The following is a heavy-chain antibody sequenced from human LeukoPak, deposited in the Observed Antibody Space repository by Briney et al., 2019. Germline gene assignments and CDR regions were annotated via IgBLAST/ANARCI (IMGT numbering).Heavy chain of an antibody. CDR2: IYYSGST. V-gene: IGHV4-39*07. Sequence: SETLSLTCTVSGGSISSSSYYWGWIRQPPGKGLEWIGSIYYSGSTYYNPSLKSRVTISVDTSKNQFSLKLSSVTAADTAVYYCARGGPVVGYCSGGSCYSNLDYWGQGTLVAVSS. CDR3: ARGGPVVGYCSGGSCYSNLDY. CDR1: GGSISSSSYY. J-gene: IGHJ4*02. D-gene: IGHD2-15*01.